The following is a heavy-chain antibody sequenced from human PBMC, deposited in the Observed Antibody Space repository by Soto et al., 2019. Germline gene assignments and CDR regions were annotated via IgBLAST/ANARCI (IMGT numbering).Heavy chain of an antibody. Sequence: QVQLQESGPGLVKPSETLSLTCNVSGGSISSHYWSWLRQPPGKGLEWIGYMFYTGGTDYNPSLKRRATMSIDTSRNQFSLELKSVTAADTAVYYCATRTSVTTWVAFDVWGQGTMVTVSS. CDR2: MFYTGGT. CDR1: GGSISSHY. V-gene: IGHV4-59*11. D-gene: IGHD4-17*01. J-gene: IGHJ3*01. CDR3: ATRTSVTTWVAFDV.